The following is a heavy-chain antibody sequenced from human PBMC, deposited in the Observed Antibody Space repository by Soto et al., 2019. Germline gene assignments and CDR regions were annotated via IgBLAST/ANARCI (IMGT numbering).Heavy chain of an antibody. D-gene: IGHD3-9*01. Sequence: GGSLRLSCAASGFTFSSYAMSWVRQAPGKGLEWVSAISGSGGSTYYADSVKGRFTISRDNSKNTLYLQMNSLRAEDTAVYYCARDPDHYDILTGYLDYWGQGTLVTVSS. CDR3: ARDPDHYDILTGYLDY. V-gene: IGHV3-23*01. J-gene: IGHJ4*02. CDR2: ISGSGGST. CDR1: GFTFSSYA.